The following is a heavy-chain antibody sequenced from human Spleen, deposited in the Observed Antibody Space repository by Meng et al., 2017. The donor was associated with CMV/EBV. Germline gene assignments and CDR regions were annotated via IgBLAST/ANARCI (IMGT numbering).Heavy chain of an antibody. V-gene: IGHV1-2*02. Sequence: ASVKVSCKASGYPFTGYFIHWVRQAPGQGLKWMGWVNPNSGATIYAQDFQGRVTMTRDTSINTVFMQLSGLTSDDTAVYYCARVRSSGLSGTALSLYFDNWGQGTLVTVSS. CDR3: ARVRSSGLSGTALSLYFDN. J-gene: IGHJ4*02. D-gene: IGHD6-19*01. CDR1: GYPFTGYF. CDR2: VNPNSGAT.